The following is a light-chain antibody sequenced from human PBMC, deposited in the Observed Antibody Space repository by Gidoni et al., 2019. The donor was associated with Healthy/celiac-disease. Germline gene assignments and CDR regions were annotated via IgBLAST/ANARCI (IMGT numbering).Light chain of an antibody. CDR3: QHYDNWPPWT. V-gene: IGKV3-15*01. Sequence: EIVMTQSPATLSVSPGERATLSCVASQSISRNLAWYQQKPGQAPRLLIYDASTRASTLPGRFSGSGSGTEFTLTISSLQSEDFAIYYCQHYDNWPPWTFGQGTKVEIK. CDR1: QSISRN. J-gene: IGKJ1*01. CDR2: DAS.